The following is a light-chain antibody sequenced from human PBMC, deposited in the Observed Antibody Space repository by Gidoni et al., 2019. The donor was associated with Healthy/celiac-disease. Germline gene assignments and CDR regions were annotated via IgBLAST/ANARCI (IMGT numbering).Light chain of an antibody. Sequence: EIVMTQSPATLSVSPGERATLSCRASQSVSSNLAWYQPKPGQAPRLLIYGASTRATGIPARFSGSGSGTEFTLTISILQSEDFAVYYCQQYNNWPPQWTFGQGTKVEIK. CDR3: QQYNNWPPQWT. V-gene: IGKV3-15*01. J-gene: IGKJ1*01. CDR2: GAS. CDR1: QSVSSN.